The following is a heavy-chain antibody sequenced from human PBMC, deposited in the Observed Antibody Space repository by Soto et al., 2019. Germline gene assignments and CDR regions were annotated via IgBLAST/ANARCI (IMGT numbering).Heavy chain of an antibody. V-gene: IGHV1-69*01. Sequence: QVQLVQSGAEVKKPGSSLKVSCKASGGTFSSYAISWVRQAPGQGLEWMGGIIPIFGTANYAQKFQGRVTITADESTSTAYMELSSLRSEDTAVYYCVRGGWLQLGYYYGTDVWGQGTTVTVSS. J-gene: IGHJ6*02. CDR2: IIPIFGTA. CDR3: VRGGWLQLGYYYGTDV. CDR1: GGTFSSYA. D-gene: IGHD5-12*01.